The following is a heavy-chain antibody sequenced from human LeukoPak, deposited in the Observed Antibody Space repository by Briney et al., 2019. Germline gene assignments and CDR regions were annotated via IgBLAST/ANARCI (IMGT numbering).Heavy chain of an antibody. CDR2: ISGSGGGT. Sequence: GGSLRLSCAASGFTFSSYAMSWVRQAPGKGLEWVSAISGSGGGTYYADSVKGRFTISRDNSKNTLYLQMNSLRAEDTAVYYCARDSYWLGGSIGAFDIWGQGTMVTVSS. D-gene: IGHD3-10*01. V-gene: IGHV3-23*01. J-gene: IGHJ3*02. CDR3: ARDSYWLGGSIGAFDI. CDR1: GFTFSSYA.